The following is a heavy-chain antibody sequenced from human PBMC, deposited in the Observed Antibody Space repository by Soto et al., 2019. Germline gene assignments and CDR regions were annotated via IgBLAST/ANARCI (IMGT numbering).Heavy chain of an antibody. CDR1: GGTFSSYA. D-gene: IGHD1-26*01. V-gene: IGHV1-69*13. CDR2: IIPIFGTA. Sequence: SVKVSCKASGGTFSSYAISWVRQAPGQGLEWVGGIIPIFGTANYAQKFQGRVTITADESTSTAYMELSSLRSEDTAVYYCARRGATNDYYYYGMDGWGQGTTVTVSS. CDR3: ARRGATNDYYYYGMDG. J-gene: IGHJ6*02.